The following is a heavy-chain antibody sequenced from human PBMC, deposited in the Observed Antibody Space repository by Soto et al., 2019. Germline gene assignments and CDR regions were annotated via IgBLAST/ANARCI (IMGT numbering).Heavy chain of an antibody. J-gene: IGHJ4*02. CDR1: GFSLSTSGVG. CDR3: AHSWYCSGGSCYYTYYFDY. V-gene: IGHV2-5*02. CDR2: IYWDDDK. Sequence: QITLKESGPTLVKPTQTLTLTCTFSGFSLSTSGVGVGWIRQPPGKALEWLALIYWDDDKRYSPSLKSRLTITKETSKNQVDLTMTNMDPVDTAKYYCAHSWYCSGGSCYYTYYFDYWGQGTLVTVSS. D-gene: IGHD2-15*01.